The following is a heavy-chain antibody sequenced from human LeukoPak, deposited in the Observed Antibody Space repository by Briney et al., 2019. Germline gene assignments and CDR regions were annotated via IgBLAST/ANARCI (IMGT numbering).Heavy chain of an antibody. CDR2: IIPIFGTA. J-gene: IGHJ4*02. CDR1: GYTFTGYY. Sequence: SVKVSCKASGYTFTGYYMHWVRQAPGQGLEWMGGIIPIFGTANYAQKFQGRVTITADESTSTAYMELSSLRSEDTAVYYCARGTAMAPGDYWGQGTLVTVSS. D-gene: IGHD5-18*01. V-gene: IGHV1-69*13. CDR3: ARGTAMAPGDY.